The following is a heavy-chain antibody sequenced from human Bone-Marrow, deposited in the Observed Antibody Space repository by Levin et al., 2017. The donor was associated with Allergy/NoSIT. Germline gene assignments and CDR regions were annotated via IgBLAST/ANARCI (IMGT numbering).Heavy chain of an antibody. V-gene: IGHV3-48*01. CDR2: ISPTTGTV. D-gene: IGHD5-18*01. CDR3: ARVRTTSYSYGYGEFDY. J-gene: IGHJ4*02. Sequence: GESLKISCTTSGFTFTAYSMTWVRQAPGRGLEWVSYISPTTGTVYYADSVRGRFTISSDNAKTSVDLQMNSLRAEDAAVYYCARVRTTSYSYGYGEFDYWGQGTLVTVSS. CDR1: GFTFTAYS.